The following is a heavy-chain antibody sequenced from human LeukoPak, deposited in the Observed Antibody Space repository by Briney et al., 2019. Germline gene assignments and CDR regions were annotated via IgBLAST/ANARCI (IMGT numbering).Heavy chain of an antibody. D-gene: IGHD3-3*01. CDR3: ARDFLRRGYDFWSGYYDY. CDR1: GFTFSSFV. Sequence: GGSLRLSCAASGFTFSSFVMPWVRQAPGKGLEWVGVISHVGSNKYYADSVQGRFSISRDNSKNTLYLQMNSLRAEDTAVYYCARDFLRRGYDFWSGYYDYWGQGTLVTVSS. CDR2: ISHVGSNK. V-gene: IGHV3-30-3*01. J-gene: IGHJ4*02.